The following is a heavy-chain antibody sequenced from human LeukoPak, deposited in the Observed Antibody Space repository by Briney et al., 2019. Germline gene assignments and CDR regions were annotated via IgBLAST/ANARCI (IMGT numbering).Heavy chain of an antibody. CDR2: IYYSGST. D-gene: IGHD5-18*01. CDR1: GGSISSGGYS. V-gene: IGHV4-31*03. Sequence: SQTLSLTCTVSGGSISSGGYSWSWIRQHPGKGLEWIGYIYYSGSTYYNPSLKSRVTISVDTSKNQFSLKLSSVTAADTAVYYCARAYRIQLWFPDWGQGTLVTVSS. CDR3: ARAYRIQLWFPD. J-gene: IGHJ4*02.